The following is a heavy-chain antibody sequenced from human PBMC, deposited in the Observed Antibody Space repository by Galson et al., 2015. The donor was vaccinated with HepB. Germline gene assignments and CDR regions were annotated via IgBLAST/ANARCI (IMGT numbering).Heavy chain of an antibody. CDR3: AKARRTLYYFDY. J-gene: IGHJ4*02. D-gene: IGHD3-16*01. Sequence: SLRLSCAASGFTSSSYAMSWVRQAPGKGLEWVSAISGSGGSTYYADSVKGRFTISRDNSKNTLYLQMNSLRAEDTAVYYCAKARRTLYYFDYWGQGTLVTVSS. V-gene: IGHV3-23*01. CDR1: GFTSSSYA. CDR2: ISGSGGST.